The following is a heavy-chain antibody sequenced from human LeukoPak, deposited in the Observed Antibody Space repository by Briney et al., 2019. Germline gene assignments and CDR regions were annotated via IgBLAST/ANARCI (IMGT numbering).Heavy chain of an antibody. D-gene: IGHD3-22*01. CDR2: IYPDDSDT. V-gene: IGHV5-51*01. CDR3: ATPHDATAYYYDSSGYFY. CDR1: GYKFNAYW. J-gene: IGHJ4*02. Sequence: GESLKISCKGSGYKFNAYWIAWVRQMPGKGLEWMGIIYPDDSDTRYSPSFQGQVTISADKSITTAYLQWSSLKASDTAMYYCATPHDATAYYYDSSGYFYWGQGTLVTVSS.